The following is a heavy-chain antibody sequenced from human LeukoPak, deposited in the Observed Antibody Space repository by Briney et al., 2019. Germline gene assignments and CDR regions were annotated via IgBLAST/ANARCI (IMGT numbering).Heavy chain of an antibody. J-gene: IGHJ5*02. Sequence: ASVKVSCKASGYTFTGYYMHWVRQAPGQGLEWLGWINPNSGGTNYAQKIQGRVTMTRDTSISTAYMELSRLRSDDTAVYYCARDQGTVVVPAAMSFSGPSWFDPWGQGTLVTVSS. CDR3: ARDQGTVVVPAAMSFSGPSWFDP. V-gene: IGHV1-2*02. CDR2: INPNSGGT. CDR1: GYTFTGYY. D-gene: IGHD2-2*01.